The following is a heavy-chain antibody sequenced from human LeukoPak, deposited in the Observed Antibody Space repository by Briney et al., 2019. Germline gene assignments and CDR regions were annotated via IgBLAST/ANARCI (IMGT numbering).Heavy chain of an antibody. CDR1: GYTFTSYG. D-gene: IGHD6-13*01. Sequence: ASVKVSCKASGYTFTSYGISWVRQAPGQGLEWMGWISAYNGNTNYAQKLQGRVTMTTDTSTSTAYMELRSLRSDDTAVYYCARGITGIAAAGVEEAFDIWGQGTMVTVSS. CDR3: ARGITGIAAAGVEEAFDI. V-gene: IGHV1-18*01. CDR2: ISAYNGNT. J-gene: IGHJ3*02.